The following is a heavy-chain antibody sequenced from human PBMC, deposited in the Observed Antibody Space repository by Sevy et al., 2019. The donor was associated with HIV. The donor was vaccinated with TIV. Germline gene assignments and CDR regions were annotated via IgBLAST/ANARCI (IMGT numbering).Heavy chain of an antibody. CDR1: GFTFSSYA. D-gene: IGHD5-12*01. Sequence: GALRLSCSASGFTFSSYAMHWVRQAPGKGLEYVSAISSNGGSTYYADSVKGRFTISRDNSKNTLYLQMSSLRAADTAVYYCVKDHEATGSFDIWGQGTMVTVSS. CDR3: VKDHEATGSFDI. CDR2: ISSNGGST. J-gene: IGHJ3*02. V-gene: IGHV3-64D*06.